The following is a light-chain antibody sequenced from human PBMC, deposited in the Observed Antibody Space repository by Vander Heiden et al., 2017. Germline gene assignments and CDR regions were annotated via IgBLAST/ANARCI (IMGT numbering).Light chain of an antibody. V-gene: IGLV3-21*02. Sequence: SYVLTQPRSVSVAPGQTARIACGGSEIGMTGGPWYQPRRGQAPVLVVYDNSDRPSRIPDRFSGSNSRNTATLTIIRVEAGDESDYYCHVWDRCGAHYVCGTGTKVTVL. J-gene: IGLJ1*01. CDR1: EIGMTG. CDR2: DNS. CDR3: HVWDRCGAHYV.